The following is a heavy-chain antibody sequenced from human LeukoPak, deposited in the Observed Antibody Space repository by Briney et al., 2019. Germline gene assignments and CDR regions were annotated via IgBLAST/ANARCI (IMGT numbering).Heavy chain of an antibody. V-gene: IGHV4-59*12. J-gene: IGHJ4*02. CDR2: IYYSGST. Sequence: SETLSLTCTVSGGSIRSYYWSWIRQPPGKGLEWIGYIYYSGSTNYNPSLKSRVTISVDKSKNQFSLKLSSVTAADTAVYYCARVRQQLVPYFDYWGQGALVAVSS. CDR1: GGSIRSYY. D-gene: IGHD6-13*01. CDR3: ARVRQQLVPYFDY.